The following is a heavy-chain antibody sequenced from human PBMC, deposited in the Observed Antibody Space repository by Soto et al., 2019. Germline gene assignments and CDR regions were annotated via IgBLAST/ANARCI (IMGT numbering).Heavy chain of an antibody. J-gene: IGHJ4*02. CDR3: ARGARSPDN. CDR1: GFTFLSFD. CDR2: ISTGGTTT. Sequence: EVQLLESGGGLVQPGGSLRLSCAASGFTFLSFDMSWVRQAPGKGLEWVSSISTGGTTTYYADSVKGRCTVSRDNSKNTLYLQINSLRAEDTAVYYCARGARSPDNWGQGTLVTVSS. V-gene: IGHV3-23*01.